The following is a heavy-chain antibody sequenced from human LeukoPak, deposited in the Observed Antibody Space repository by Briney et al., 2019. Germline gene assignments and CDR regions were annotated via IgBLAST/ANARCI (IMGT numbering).Heavy chain of an antibody. CDR2: ISSSGSTI. Sequence: PGGALELSWEALGLPFSDYYMSWIAQAPGKGREWVSYISSSGSTIYYADSVKGRFTTPRDNAKNTVYLQMNSLIAEDTGVYYCVRDRPHNWFDPWGHGTLVIVSS. CDR3: VRDRPHNWFDP. CDR1: GLPFSDYY. J-gene: IGHJ5*02. V-gene: IGHV3-11*04.